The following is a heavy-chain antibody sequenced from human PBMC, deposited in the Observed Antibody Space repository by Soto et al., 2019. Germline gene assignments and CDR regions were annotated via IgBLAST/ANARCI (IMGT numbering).Heavy chain of an antibody. V-gene: IGHV3-23*01. J-gene: IGHJ4*02. CDR1: GFTLSSYA. Sequence: GGSLRLSCAASGFTLSSYAMSWVRQAPGKGLEWVSAISGSAGSADFADSVKGRFTISRDNSKNTLYLQMSSLRAEDTAVYYCARVPSSSYHYFDYWGQGTLVTVSS. D-gene: IGHD2-2*01. CDR2: ISGSAGSA. CDR3: ARVPSSSYHYFDY.